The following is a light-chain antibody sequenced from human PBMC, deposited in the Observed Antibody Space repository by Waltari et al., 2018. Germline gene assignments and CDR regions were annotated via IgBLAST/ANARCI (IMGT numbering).Light chain of an antibody. Sequence: IQMTQSPSTLSASAGDRVNITCRASQFSSNWLAWYQHQPGKAPKLLIYDASKLKSGVPSRFSGSGSGTEFTLTIASLQPDDFATYYCQQYNNYLTFGPGTKVDI. CDR2: DAS. J-gene: IGKJ3*01. CDR3: QQYNNYLT. V-gene: IGKV1-5*01. CDR1: QFSSNW.